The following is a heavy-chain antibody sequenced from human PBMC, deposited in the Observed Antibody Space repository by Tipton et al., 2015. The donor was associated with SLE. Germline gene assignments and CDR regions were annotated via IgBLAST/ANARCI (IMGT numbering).Heavy chain of an antibody. CDR3: ARGIRRDFDV. D-gene: IGHD2-15*01. CDR1: GFAFSDYW. V-gene: IGHV3-7*01. CDR2: INEDGSEK. J-gene: IGHJ6*04. Sequence: LSLTCAASGFAFSDYWMTWVRQGPGKGLEWVANINEDGSEKNYVDSVKGRFTISRDNAKNSVDLQMIGLRAEDTAVYYCARGIRRDFDVWGNGTTVTVSS.